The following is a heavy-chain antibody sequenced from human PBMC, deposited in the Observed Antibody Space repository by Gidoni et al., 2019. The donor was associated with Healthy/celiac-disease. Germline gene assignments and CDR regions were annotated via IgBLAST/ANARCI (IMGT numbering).Heavy chain of an antibody. J-gene: IGHJ4*02. Sequence: QVQLQESGPGLVKPSQTRSLTCTVSGGSIRRGGYYWSWIRQHPGKGLEWIGYIYYSGSTYYNPSLKSRVTISVDTSKNQFSLKLSSVTAADTAVYYCARYPLPKPYFDYWGQGTLVTVSS. CDR1: GGSIRRGGYY. CDR3: ARYPLPKPYFDY. CDR2: IYYSGST. V-gene: IGHV4-31*03.